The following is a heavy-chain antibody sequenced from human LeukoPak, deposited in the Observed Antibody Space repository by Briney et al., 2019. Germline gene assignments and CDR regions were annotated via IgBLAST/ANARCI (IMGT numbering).Heavy chain of an antibody. CDR2: IKTDGSYT. D-gene: IGHD3-16*01. Sequence: GGSLRLSCTASGITLSNYWMHWVRQAPGKGPVWVSSIKTDGSYTTYADSVRGRFTISRDNAKSTVSLQMNSLRVEDTAMYYCARLGAPYDKDEYRWGQGALVTVSS. CDR1: GITLSNYW. CDR3: ARLGAPYDKDEYR. J-gene: IGHJ5*02. V-gene: IGHV3-74*03.